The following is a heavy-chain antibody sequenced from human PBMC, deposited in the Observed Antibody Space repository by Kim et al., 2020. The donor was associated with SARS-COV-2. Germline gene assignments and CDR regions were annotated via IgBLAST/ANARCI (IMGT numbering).Heavy chain of an antibody. D-gene: IGHD6-13*01. CDR1: GYTFTSYG. CDR2: ISAYNGNT. Sequence: ASVKVSCKASGYTFTSYGISWVRQAPGQGLEWMGWISAYNGNTNYAQKLQGRVTMTTDTSTSTAYMELRSLRSDDTAVYYCAREGSPSYSSSWYPNWFDPWGQGTLVTVSS. J-gene: IGHJ5*02. V-gene: IGHV1-18*04. CDR3: AREGSPSYSSSWYPNWFDP.